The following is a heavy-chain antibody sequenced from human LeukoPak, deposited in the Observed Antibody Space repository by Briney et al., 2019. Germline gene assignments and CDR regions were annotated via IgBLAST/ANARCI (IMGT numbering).Heavy chain of an antibody. V-gene: IGHV3-30*04. D-gene: IGHD2-2*02. Sequence: PGGSLRLSCAASGFTFSSYAMHWVRQAPGKGLEWVAVISYDGSNKYYAGSVKGRFTISRDNSRNTVSLQMNSLRAEDTAVYYCSSGLGYCSSTNCYSGDDSHYYMDVWGKGTTVTVSS. CDR1: GFTFSSYA. CDR2: ISYDGSNK. J-gene: IGHJ6*03. CDR3: SSGLGYCSSTNCYSGDDSHYYMDV.